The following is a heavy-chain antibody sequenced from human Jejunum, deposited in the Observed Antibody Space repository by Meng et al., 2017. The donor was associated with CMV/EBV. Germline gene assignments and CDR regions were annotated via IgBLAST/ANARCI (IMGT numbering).Heavy chain of an antibody. Sequence: FSAYYWSWIRQPPRKGLEWIGEINHSGSTNYNPSLKSRVTMSIGASNNQFSLELSSVTAADTAVYYCARGGPNRFYLPAAVYYGMDVWGQGTTVTVSS. CDR2: INHSGST. V-gene: IGHV4-34*01. D-gene: IGHD6-13*01. CDR3: ARGGPNRFYLPAAVYYGMDV. CDR1: FSAYY. J-gene: IGHJ6*02.